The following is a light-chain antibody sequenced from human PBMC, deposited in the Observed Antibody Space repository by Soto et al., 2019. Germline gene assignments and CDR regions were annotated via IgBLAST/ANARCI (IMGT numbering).Light chain of an antibody. J-gene: IGKJ1*01. CDR2: GAS. V-gene: IGKV3-15*01. Sequence: EIVMTQSLATLSVSPWASATLSCRASQNVSSNLAWYQQKPGLAPRLLIYGASTRATGIPARFSGSGSGTEFTLTISSLQSEDFAVYFCQQYDNWPRTFGQGTKVDIK. CDR1: QNVSSN. CDR3: QQYDNWPRT.